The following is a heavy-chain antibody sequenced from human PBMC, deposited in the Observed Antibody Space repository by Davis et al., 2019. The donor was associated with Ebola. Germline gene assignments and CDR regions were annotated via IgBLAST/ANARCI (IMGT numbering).Heavy chain of an antibody. CDR1: GFTFSSYG. CDR3: AKLETAMVP. V-gene: IGHV3-30*18. J-gene: IGHJ5*02. Sequence: GESLKISCAASGFTFSSYGMHWVRQAPGKGLERVAVIPYDGSNKYYADSVKGRFTISRDNSKNTLYLQMNSLRAEDTAVYYCAKLETAMVPWGQGTLVTVSS. CDR2: IPYDGSNK. D-gene: IGHD5-18*01.